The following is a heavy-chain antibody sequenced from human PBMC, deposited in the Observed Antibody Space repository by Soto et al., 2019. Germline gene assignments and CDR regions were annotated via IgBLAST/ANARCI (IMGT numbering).Heavy chain of an antibody. J-gene: IGHJ4*02. CDR1: GDSVSSKSAT. D-gene: IGHD3-10*01. CDR2: TYYRSKWSS. V-gene: IGHV6-1*01. Sequence: PSQTLSLTCAISGDSVSSKSATWNWIRQAPSRGLEWLGRTYYRSKWSSDYAVSLRGRITVSPESSKNQFSLRLTSLTPEDTAAYYCARALAGSYDYWGQGTLVTVS. CDR3: ARALAGSYDY.